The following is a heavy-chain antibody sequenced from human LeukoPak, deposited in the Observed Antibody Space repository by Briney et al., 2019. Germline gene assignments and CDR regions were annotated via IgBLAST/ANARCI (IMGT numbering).Heavy chain of an antibody. CDR2: IIPIFGTA. D-gene: IGHD1-7*01. J-gene: IGHJ4*02. CDR3: ARAKAGTTAVVEY. Sequence: SVKVSCKASGGTFSSYAISRVRQAPGQGLEWMGGIIPIFGTANYAQKFQGRVTITADESTSTAYMELSSLRSEDTAVYYCARAKAGTTAVVEYWGQGTLVTVSS. V-gene: IGHV1-69*13. CDR1: GGTFSSYA.